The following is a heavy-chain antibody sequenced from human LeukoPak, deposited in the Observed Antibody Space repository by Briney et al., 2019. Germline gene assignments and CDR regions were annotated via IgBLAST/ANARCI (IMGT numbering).Heavy chain of an antibody. Sequence: GASVKVSCKASGYTFTGYYMHWVRQAPGQGLEWMGWINPNSGGTNYAQKFQGGVTMTRDTSISTAYMELSRLRSDDTAVYYCAISGYCSSTSCPPDYWGQGTLVTVSS. V-gene: IGHV1-2*02. D-gene: IGHD2-2*01. CDR3: AISGYCSSTSCPPDY. J-gene: IGHJ4*02. CDR2: INPNSGGT. CDR1: GYTFTGYY.